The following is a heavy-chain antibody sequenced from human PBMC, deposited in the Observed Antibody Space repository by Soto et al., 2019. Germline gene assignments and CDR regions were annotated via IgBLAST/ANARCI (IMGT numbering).Heavy chain of an antibody. D-gene: IGHD2-2*01. J-gene: IGHJ4*02. Sequence: GGSLRRSCEASGFTFINYALSSVRQSPGKGLQWVSSISGTGGDSYYADSMHGRFTVSRDNSKNTLYLQIDSLRAEDTAIYYFLTDACRSAPMPCLDQWGQVALVT. CDR3: LTDACRSAPMPCLDQ. V-gene: IGHV3-23*01. CDR2: ISGTGGDS. CDR1: GFTFINYA.